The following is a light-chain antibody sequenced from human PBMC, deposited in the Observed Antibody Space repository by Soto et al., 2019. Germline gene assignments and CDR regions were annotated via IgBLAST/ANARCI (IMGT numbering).Light chain of an antibody. CDR2: WAS. V-gene: IGKV4-1*01. Sequence: DIVMTQSPDSLAVSLGERATINCKSSQSDLYSSNNKNYLAWYQQQPGQPPKLLIYWASTRESGVPDRFTGSESGTDFTLTISSLQAEDVAVYYCQQYYGSPRAFGGGTKVEIK. CDR3: QQYYGSPRA. J-gene: IGKJ4*01. CDR1: QSDLYSSNNKNY.